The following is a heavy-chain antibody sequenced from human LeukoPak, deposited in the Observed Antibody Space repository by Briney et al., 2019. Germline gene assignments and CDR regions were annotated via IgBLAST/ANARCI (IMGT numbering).Heavy chain of an antibody. CDR1: GGTFSSYA. Sequence: SVKVSCKASGGTFSSYAISWVRQAPEQGLEWMGRIIPILGIANYAQKFQGRVTITADKSTSTAYMELSSLRSEDTAVYYCARDGTTVVIKSWFDPWGQGTLVTVSS. D-gene: IGHD4-23*01. CDR3: ARDGTTVVIKSWFDP. J-gene: IGHJ5*02. CDR2: IIPILGIA. V-gene: IGHV1-69*04.